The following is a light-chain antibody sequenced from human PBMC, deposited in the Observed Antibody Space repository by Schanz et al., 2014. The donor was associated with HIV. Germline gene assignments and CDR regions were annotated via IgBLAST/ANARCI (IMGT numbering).Light chain of an antibody. V-gene: IGKV3D-20*02. J-gene: IGKJ4*01. CDR1: PSLSSSY. Sequence: EIVLTQSPGSLSLSPGERATLSCGASPSLSSSYLAWYQQKRDQPPRLVIYATSTRAAGIPDRFSGTGSGTEFTLTINRLEPEDFAVYYCQQRTSWPLTFGGGTRVEIK. CDR2: ATS. CDR3: QQRTSWPLT.